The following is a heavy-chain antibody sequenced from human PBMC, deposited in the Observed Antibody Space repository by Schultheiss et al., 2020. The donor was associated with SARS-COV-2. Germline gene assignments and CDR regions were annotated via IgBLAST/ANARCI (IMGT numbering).Heavy chain of an antibody. CDR2: INAGNGNT. V-gene: IGHV1-18*01. D-gene: IGHD6-6*01. J-gene: IGHJ3*02. CDR3: AREDTWYSSSSDPDAFDI. CDR1: GYTFTSYG. Sequence: ASVKVSCKASGYTFTSYGISWVRQAPGQRLEWMGWINAGNGNTKYSQKFQGRVTITRDTSTSTAYMELRSLRSDDTAVYYCAREDTWYSSSSDPDAFDIWGQGTMVTVSS.